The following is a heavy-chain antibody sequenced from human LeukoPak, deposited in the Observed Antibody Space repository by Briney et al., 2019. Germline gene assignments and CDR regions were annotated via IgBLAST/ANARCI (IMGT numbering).Heavy chain of an antibody. J-gene: IGHJ6*02. D-gene: IGHD6-19*01. Sequence: SETLSLTCTVSGGSISSYYWSWIRQPPGKGLEWIGYIYYSGSTNYNPSLKSRVTISVGTSKNQFSLKLSSVTAADTAVYYCARGSGYSSGWYYYYGMDVWGQGTTVTVSS. V-gene: IGHV4-59*01. CDR2: IYYSGST. CDR3: ARGSGYSSGWYYYYGMDV. CDR1: GGSISSYY.